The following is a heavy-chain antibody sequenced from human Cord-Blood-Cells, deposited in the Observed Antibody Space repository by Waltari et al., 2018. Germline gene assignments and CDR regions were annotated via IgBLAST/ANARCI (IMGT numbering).Heavy chain of an antibody. CDR2: IWYDGSNK. CDR3: ARDSSMVRGVINYYYYMDV. Sequence: QVQLVESGGGVVQPGRSLRLSCAASGFTFSSYGMHWVRQAPGKGLEWVAVIWYDGSNKYYADSVKGRFTISRDNSKTTLYLQMNSLRAEDTAVYYCARDSSMVRGVINYYYYMDVWGKGTTVTVSS. CDR1: GFTFSSYG. V-gene: IGHV3-33*01. D-gene: IGHD3-10*01. J-gene: IGHJ6*03.